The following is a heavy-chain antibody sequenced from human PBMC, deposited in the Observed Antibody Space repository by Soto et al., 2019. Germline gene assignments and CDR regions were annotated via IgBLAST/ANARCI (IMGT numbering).Heavy chain of an antibody. CDR1: GFTFSSYG. V-gene: IGHV3-33*01. CDR2: IWYDGSNK. D-gene: IGHD1-20*01. J-gene: IGHJ4*02. Sequence: PGWSLRLSCAASGFTFSSYGMHWVRQAPGKGLEWVAVIWYDGSNKYYADSVKGRFTISRDNSKNTLYLQMNSLRAEDTAVYYYARDITGTGSGFDYWGQGTLVTVSS. CDR3: ARDITGTGSGFDY.